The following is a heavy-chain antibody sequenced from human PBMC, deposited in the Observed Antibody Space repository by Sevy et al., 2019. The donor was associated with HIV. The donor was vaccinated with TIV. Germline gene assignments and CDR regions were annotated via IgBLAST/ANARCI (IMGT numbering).Heavy chain of an antibody. V-gene: IGHV4-39*01. J-gene: IGHJ3*02. CDR3: ARPVNYYDSSGYSDAFDI. CDR1: GGSISSSSYY. Sequence: WETLSLTCTVSGGSISSSSYYWGWIRQPPGKGLEWIGCIYYSGSTYYNPSLKSRVTISVDTSKNQFSLKLSSVTAADTDVYYCARPVNYYDSSGYSDAFDIWGQGTMVTVSS. D-gene: IGHD3-22*01. CDR2: IYYSGST.